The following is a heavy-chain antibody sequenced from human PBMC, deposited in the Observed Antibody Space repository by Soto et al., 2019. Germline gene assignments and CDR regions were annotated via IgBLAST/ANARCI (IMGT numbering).Heavy chain of an antibody. D-gene: IGHD3-16*02. Sequence: GSLGLSCAASGFTFSNAWMSWVRQAPGKGLEWVGRIKSKTDGGTTDYAAPVKGRFTISRDDSKNTLYLQMNSLRADDTAVYYCAKALGELSPESYDYWGQGTLVTVS. CDR2: IKSKTDGGTT. V-gene: IGHV3-15*01. CDR3: AKALGELSPESYDY. J-gene: IGHJ4*02. CDR1: GFTFSNAW.